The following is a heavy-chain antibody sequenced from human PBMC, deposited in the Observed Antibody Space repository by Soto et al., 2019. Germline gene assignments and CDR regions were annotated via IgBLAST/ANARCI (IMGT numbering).Heavy chain of an antibody. CDR2: ISSSSSTI. D-gene: IGHD5-12*01. CDR3: ARDLYSGYDSYYYYGMDV. V-gene: IGHV3-48*01. J-gene: IGHJ6*02. Sequence: PGGSLRLSCAASGFTFSSYSMNWVRQAPGKGLEWVSYISSSSSTIYYADSVKGRFTISRDNAKNSLYLQMNSLRAEDTAVYYCARDLYSGYDSYYYYGMDVWGQGTTVTVSS. CDR1: GFTFSSYS.